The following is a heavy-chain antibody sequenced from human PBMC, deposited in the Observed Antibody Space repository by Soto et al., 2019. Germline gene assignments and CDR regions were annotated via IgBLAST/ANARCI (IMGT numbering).Heavy chain of an antibody. CDR2: INPDSGDT. Sequence: QVQLVQSGAEVRKPGASVKVSCKASGYTFTGFYIHWVRQAPGQGLEWMGWINPDSGDTSYVQRFQGRITMTRDTSISTAYMELSRPTYDDTAVYFCGRAGCNNGYFSVDYWGQGSLVTVSS. CDR1: GYTFTGFY. D-gene: IGHD2-8*01. V-gene: IGHV1-2*02. J-gene: IGHJ4*02. CDR3: GRAGCNNGYFSVDY.